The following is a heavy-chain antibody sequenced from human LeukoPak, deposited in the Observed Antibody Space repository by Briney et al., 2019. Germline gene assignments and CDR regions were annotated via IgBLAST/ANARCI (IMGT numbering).Heavy chain of an antibody. D-gene: IGHD2-15*01. J-gene: IGHJ4*02. Sequence: GGSLRLFCGASGLTVSNNYMKCVRQARGKGVEWVSLIYSGGSTYSADSVKGRFPISRDNPKNTVYLQMNNLRAEDTALYYCPRDRHCSGGSCSGLWGPRTLVTVSS. V-gene: IGHV3-53*01. CDR3: PRDRHCSGGSCSGL. CDR1: GLTVSNNY. CDR2: IYSGGST.